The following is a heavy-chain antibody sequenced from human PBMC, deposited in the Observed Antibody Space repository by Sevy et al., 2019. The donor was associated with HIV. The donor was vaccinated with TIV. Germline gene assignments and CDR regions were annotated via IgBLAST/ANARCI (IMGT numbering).Heavy chain of an antibody. J-gene: IGHJ4*02. V-gene: IGHV3-23*01. Sequence: GGCLRLSCTSSGLSFNNYALTWVRQAPGKGLEWVSTISHSGDNTNYADSVKGRFIISRDNSENTLYLQMNSLRAEDTALYYCAGRKVGDFWSGSVRGPWAGGPLFDYWGQGTLVTVSS. CDR2: ISHSGDNT. CDR3: AGRKVGDFWSGSVRGPWAGGPLFDY. CDR1: GLSFNNYA. D-gene: IGHD3-3*01.